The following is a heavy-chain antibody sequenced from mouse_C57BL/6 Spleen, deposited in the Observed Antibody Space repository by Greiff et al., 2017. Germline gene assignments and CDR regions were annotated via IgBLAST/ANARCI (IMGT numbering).Heavy chain of an antibody. CDR1: GFTFSDYG. J-gene: IGHJ1*03. V-gene: IGHV5-17*01. CDR3: ASGYYGSSFYWYFDV. Sequence: EVQLVESGGGLVKPGGSLKLSCAASGFTFSDYGMHWVRQAPEKGLEWVAYISRGSSTIYYADTVKGRFTISRDNAKNTLFLQMTSLRSEDTAMYYCASGYYGSSFYWYFDVWGTGTTVTVSS. D-gene: IGHD1-1*01. CDR2: ISRGSSTI.